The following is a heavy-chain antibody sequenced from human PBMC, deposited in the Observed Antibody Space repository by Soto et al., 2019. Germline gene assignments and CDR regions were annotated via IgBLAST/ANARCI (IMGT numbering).Heavy chain of an antibody. CDR3: ASGSLRFTYYYYYGMDV. V-gene: IGHV1-69*06. CDR1: GGSINSYS. Sequence: GASVKVSCKASGGSINSYSISWVRQAPGQGLEWMGGIIPIFGTANYAQKFQGRVTITADKSTSTAYMELSSLRSEDTAVYYCASGSLRFTYYYYYGMDVWGQGTTVTVSS. J-gene: IGHJ6*02. CDR2: IIPIFGTA. D-gene: IGHD3-3*01.